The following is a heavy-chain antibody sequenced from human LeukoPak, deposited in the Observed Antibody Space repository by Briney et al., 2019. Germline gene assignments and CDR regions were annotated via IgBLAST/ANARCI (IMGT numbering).Heavy chain of an antibody. V-gene: IGHV4-59*01. CDR1: GGSISSYY. D-gene: IGHD6-19*01. Sequence: SETLSLTCTVSGGSISSYYWSWIRQPAGKGLEWIGYIYYSGSTNYNPSLKSRVTISVDTSKNQFSLKLSSVTAADTAVYYCAREYSSGWPVGGMDVWGQGTTVTVSS. CDR3: AREYSSGWPVGGMDV. J-gene: IGHJ6*02. CDR2: IYYSGST.